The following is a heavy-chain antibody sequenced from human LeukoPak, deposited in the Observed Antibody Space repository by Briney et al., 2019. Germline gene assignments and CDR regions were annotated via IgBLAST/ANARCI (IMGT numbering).Heavy chain of an antibody. V-gene: IGHV4-59*11. Sequence: PSETLSLTCTVSSGSISSHYWSWIRQPPGKGLEWIGYIYYSGSTNYNPSLKSRVTISVDTSKNQFSLKLSSVTAADTAVYYCARDDSSGYYSPWGQGTLVTVSS. CDR1: SGSISSHY. CDR3: ARDDSSGYYSP. CDR2: IYYSGST. J-gene: IGHJ5*02. D-gene: IGHD3-22*01.